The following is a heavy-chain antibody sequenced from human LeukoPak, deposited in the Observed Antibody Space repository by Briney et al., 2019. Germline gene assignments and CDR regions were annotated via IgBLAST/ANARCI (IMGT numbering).Heavy chain of an antibody. CDR3: ARDMTGYYYGSGSSLDDY. D-gene: IGHD3-10*01. J-gene: IGHJ4*02. V-gene: IGHV3-33*01. CDR2: IWYDGSNK. CDR1: GFTFSSYG. Sequence: GGSLRLSCAAPGFTFSSYGMHWVRQAPGKGLEWVAVIWYDGSNKYYADSVKGRFTISRDNAKNSLYLQMNSLRAEDTAVYYCARDMTGYYYGSGSSLDDYWGQGTLVTVSS.